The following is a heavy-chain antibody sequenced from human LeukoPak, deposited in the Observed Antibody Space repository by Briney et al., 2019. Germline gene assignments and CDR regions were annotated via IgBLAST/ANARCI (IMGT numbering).Heavy chain of an antibody. CDR2: INHSGST. CDR1: GGSISSSRYY. Sequence: PSETLSLTCSVSGGSISSSRYYWAWIRQPPGKGLEWIGEINDSGITEWIGEINHSGSTNYNPSLKNRVIISLDTSKNQFSLKLSSVTAADTAVYYCARVADYSNYYLQYWGQGTLVTVSS. D-gene: IGHD4-11*01. CDR3: ARVADYSNYYLQY. J-gene: IGHJ4*02. V-gene: IGHV4-39*07.